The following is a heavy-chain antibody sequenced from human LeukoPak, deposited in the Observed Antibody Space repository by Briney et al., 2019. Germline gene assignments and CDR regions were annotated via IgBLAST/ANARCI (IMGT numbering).Heavy chain of an antibody. D-gene: IGHD6-19*01. CDR2: INHSGST. J-gene: IGHJ1*01. Sequence: PSETLSLTCAVYGGSFSGYYWSWIRQPPGKGLEWIREINHSGSTNYNPSLKSRVTISVDTSKNQFSLKLSSVTAADTAVYYCARGYSSGWSPAEYFQHWGQGTLVTVSS. CDR1: GGSFSGYY. V-gene: IGHV4-34*01. CDR3: ARGYSSGWSPAEYFQH.